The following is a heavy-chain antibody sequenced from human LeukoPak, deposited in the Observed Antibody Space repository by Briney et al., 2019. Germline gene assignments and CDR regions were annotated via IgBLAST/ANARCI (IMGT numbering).Heavy chain of an antibody. CDR2: INPNSGGT. CDR1: GYTFTGYY. CDR3: ARDTIAVAAPTGCYFDY. Sequence: ASVKVSCKASGYTFTGYYMHWVRQAPGQGLEWMGWINPNSGGTNYAQKFQGWVTMTRDTSISTAYMEPSRLRSDDTAVYYCARDTIAVAAPTGCYFDYWGQGTLVTVSS. J-gene: IGHJ4*02. D-gene: IGHD6-19*01. V-gene: IGHV1-2*04.